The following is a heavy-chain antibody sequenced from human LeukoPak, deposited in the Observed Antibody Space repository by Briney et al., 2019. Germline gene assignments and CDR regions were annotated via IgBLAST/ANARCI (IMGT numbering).Heavy chain of an antibody. Sequence: GGSLRLSCAASGFTFSSYAITWVRQAPGKRPEWVANMNIDGSEKYYADSVKGRFSISRDNARNSVYLQMASLRVEDTAVYYCARDPVEWELLLDYWGQGTLVTVSS. CDR2: MNIDGSEK. CDR1: GFTFSSYA. CDR3: ARDPVEWELLLDY. D-gene: IGHD1-26*01. J-gene: IGHJ4*02. V-gene: IGHV3-7*01.